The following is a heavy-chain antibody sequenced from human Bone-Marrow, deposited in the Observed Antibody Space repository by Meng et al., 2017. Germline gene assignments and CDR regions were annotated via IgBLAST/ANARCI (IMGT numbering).Heavy chain of an antibody. J-gene: IGHJ4*02. V-gene: IGHV4-34*01. CDR2: INHSGST. CDR3: RLAYCMGDCVDY. Sequence: QVQIQQWGAGLVKPSETLSLTCAFYGGSFSAYDWSWIRQPPGKGREWLGQINHSGSTNDNPSLKSRVTISIDTSRNQLSLKLSSVTAADTAVYYCRLAYCMGDCVDYWGQGTLVTVSS. CDR1: GGSFSAYD. D-gene: IGHD2-21*01.